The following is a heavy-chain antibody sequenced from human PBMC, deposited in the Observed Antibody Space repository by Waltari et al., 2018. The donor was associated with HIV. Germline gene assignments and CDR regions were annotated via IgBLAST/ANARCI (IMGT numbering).Heavy chain of an antibody. CDR3: ARLLYDSGGYYYFDY. V-gene: IGHV4-39*01. CDR1: GGSIRSSSYY. D-gene: IGHD3-22*01. Sequence: QLQLQESGPGLAKPSETLSLTCTVSGGSIRSSSYYWGWIRQSPGKGLEWSGSIYYSGRTYYNPSLKSRVTMSVDTSKNQFSLKLNSVTAADTAVYYCARLLYDSGGYYYFDYWGQGTLVTVSS. J-gene: IGHJ4*02. CDR2: IYYSGRT.